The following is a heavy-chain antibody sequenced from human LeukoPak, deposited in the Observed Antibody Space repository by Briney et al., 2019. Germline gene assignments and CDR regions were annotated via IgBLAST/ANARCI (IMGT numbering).Heavy chain of an antibody. D-gene: IGHD6-19*01. CDR1: GFTFSKYW. CDR2: INTDGTVT. V-gene: IGHV3-74*01. J-gene: IGHJ4*02. CDR3: ATKQWLAPPPDS. Sequence: RGSLRLSCAASGFTFSKYWMRWVRHTPGKGLESGSRINTDGTVTTYADSVKGRFTVSRDNADNTMFLQMNSVRDEDTAVYYCATKQWLAPPPDSWGQGTPVTVSS.